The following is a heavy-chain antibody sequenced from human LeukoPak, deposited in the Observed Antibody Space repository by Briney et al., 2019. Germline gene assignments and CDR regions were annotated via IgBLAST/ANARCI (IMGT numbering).Heavy chain of an antibody. J-gene: IGHJ4*02. CDR3: TTDLDGHRVVTTDY. D-gene: IGHD4-11*01. CDR1: GFAVSRNY. V-gene: IGHV3-53*01. Sequence: GGSLRLSCAASGFAVSRNYMSWVRQAPGKGLEWVSVIYSGGSTYYADSVKGRFTISRDISKNTLYLQMNSLKTEDTAVYYCTTDLDGHRVVTTDYWGQGTLVTVSS. CDR2: IYSGGST.